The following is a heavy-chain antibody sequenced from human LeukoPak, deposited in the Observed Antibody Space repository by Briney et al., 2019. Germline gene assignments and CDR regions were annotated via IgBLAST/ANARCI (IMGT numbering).Heavy chain of an antibody. CDR2: IYYSGST. V-gene: IGHV4-30-4*08. D-gene: IGHD2-2*01. J-gene: IGHJ4*02. CDR1: GGSISSGDYY. CDR3: ARELGYCSSTSCYPDY. Sequence: PSETLSLTCTVSGGSISSGDYYWSWIRQPPGKGLEWIGYIYYSGSTYYNPSLKCRVTISVDTSKNQFSLKLSSVTAADTAVYYCARELGYCSSTSCYPDYWGQGTLVTVSS.